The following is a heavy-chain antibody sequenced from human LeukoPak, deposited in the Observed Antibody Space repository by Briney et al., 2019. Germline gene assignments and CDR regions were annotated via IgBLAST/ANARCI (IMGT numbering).Heavy chain of an antibody. CDR2: IYSGGST. CDR3: ARGRPSIAARLGFDY. D-gene: IGHD6-6*01. CDR1: GFTVSSNY. V-gene: IGHV3-53*05. Sequence: PGGSLRLSCAASGFTVSSNYMSWVRQAPGKGLEWVSVIYSGGSTYYADSVKGRFTISRDNSKNTLYLQMNSLRSDDTAVYYCARGRPSIAARLGFDYWGQGTLVTVSS. J-gene: IGHJ4*02.